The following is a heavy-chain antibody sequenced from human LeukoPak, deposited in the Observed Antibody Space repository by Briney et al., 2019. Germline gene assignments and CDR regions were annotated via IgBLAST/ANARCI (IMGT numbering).Heavy chain of an antibody. CDR2: IDPNNGDT. CDR3: AANVETGRGDFDI. J-gene: IGHJ3*02. CDR1: GYTFTHFY. D-gene: IGHD1-14*01. Sequence: ASLTVSCKASGYTFTHFYIHWVRQAPGQGLEWLGWIDPNNGDTDYAQKFQGRVTMTRDTSMDTAYMQVTGLRYDDTAVYYCAANVETGRGDFDIWGPGTLVTVSS. V-gene: IGHV1-2*02.